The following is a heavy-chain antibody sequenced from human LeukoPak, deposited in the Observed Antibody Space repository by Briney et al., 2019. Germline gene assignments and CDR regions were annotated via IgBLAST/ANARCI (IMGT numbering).Heavy chain of an antibody. CDR2: IYYSGST. V-gene: IGHV4-30-4*01. D-gene: IGHD2-15*01. CDR1: GGSISSGDYY. J-gene: IGHJ3*02. CDR3: ARDFRILLKGDAFDI. Sequence: PSETLSLTCTVSGGSISSGDYYWSWIRQPPGKGLEWIGYIYYSGSTYYNPSLKSRVTISVDTSKNQFSLKLSSVTAADTAAYYCARDFRILLKGDAFDIWGQGTMVTVSS.